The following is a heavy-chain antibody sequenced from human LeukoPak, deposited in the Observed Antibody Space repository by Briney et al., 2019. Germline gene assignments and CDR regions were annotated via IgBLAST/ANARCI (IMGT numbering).Heavy chain of an antibody. Sequence: ASVKVSCKASGGTFSSYAISWVRQAPGQGLEWMGGIIPIFGTANYAQKLQGRVTITADESTSTAYMELSSLRSEDTAVYYCARLAAAGSYYYYYGMDVWGQGTTVTVSS. D-gene: IGHD6-13*01. CDR1: GGTFSSYA. J-gene: IGHJ6*02. CDR2: IIPIFGTA. CDR3: ARLAAAGSYYYYYGMDV. V-gene: IGHV1-69*13.